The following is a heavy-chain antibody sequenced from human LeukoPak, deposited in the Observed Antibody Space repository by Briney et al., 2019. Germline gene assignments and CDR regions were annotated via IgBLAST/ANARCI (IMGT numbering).Heavy chain of an antibody. D-gene: IGHD3-16*01. J-gene: IGHJ4*02. CDR1: GGTFSSYA. Sequence: GASVKVSCKASGGTFSSYAISWVRQAPGQGLEWMGGIIPIFGTAKYAQKFQGRVTITTDESTSTAYMELSSLRSEDTAVYYCAGGSLYYFDYWGQGTLVTVSS. CDR2: IIPIFGTA. V-gene: IGHV1-69*05. CDR3: AGGSLYYFDY.